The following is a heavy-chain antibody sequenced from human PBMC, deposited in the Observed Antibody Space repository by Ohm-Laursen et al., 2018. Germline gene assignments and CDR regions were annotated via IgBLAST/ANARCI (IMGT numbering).Heavy chain of an antibody. CDR3: AKATGWLDYGDFAY. J-gene: IGHJ4*02. D-gene: IGHD3-16*01. V-gene: IGHV3-23*01. CDR2: ISGSGDTT. CDR1: GFTFSSHG. Sequence: SLRLSCAASGFTFSSHGINWVRQAPGKGLEWVSGISGSGDTTYYADSVKGRFTISRDNSRNTLDLQMNSLRVEDTALYYCAKATGWLDYGDFAYWGQGTQVTVSS.